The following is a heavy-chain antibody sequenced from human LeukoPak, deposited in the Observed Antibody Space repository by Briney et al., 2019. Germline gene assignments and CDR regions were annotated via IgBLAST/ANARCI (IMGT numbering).Heavy chain of an antibody. J-gene: IGHJ4*02. D-gene: IGHD3-10*01. CDR1: GFTFSSYS. Sequence: PGRSLRLSCAASGFTFSSYSMNWVRQAPGKGLEWVSSISSSSSYIYYADSVKGRFTISRDNAKNSLYLQMNSLRAEDTAVYYCARDSYYYGSGTLHRADYWGQGTLVTVSS. CDR2: ISSSSSYI. CDR3: ARDSYYYGSGTLHRADY. V-gene: IGHV3-21*01.